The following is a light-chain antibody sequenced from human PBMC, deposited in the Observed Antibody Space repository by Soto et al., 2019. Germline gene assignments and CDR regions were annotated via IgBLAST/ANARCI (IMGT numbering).Light chain of an antibody. Sequence: DIQMAQSPSSLSASVGDRVTITCQASQDVSNYLNWYQQKLGKAPKLLIYDASNLETGVPSRFSGSGSGTYFTLTISRLEPEDFAVYYCQQHGTSPITFGQGTRLEIK. J-gene: IGKJ5*01. CDR2: DAS. V-gene: IGKV1-33*01. CDR3: QQHGTSPIT. CDR1: QDVSNY.